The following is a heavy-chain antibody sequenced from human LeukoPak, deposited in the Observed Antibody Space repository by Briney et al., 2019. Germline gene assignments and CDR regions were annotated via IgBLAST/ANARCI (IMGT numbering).Heavy chain of an antibody. CDR1: GFTFSSYA. J-gene: IGHJ4*02. CDR2: ISYDGSNK. Sequence: PGGSLRLSCAASGFTFSSYAMHWVRQAPGKGLEWVAVISYDGSNKYYADSVKGRFTISRDNSKNTLYLQMNSLRAEDTAVYYCARDFMGSSSSSLDYWGQGTLVTVSS. V-gene: IGHV3-30*04. CDR3: ARDFMGSSSSSLDY. D-gene: IGHD6-6*01.